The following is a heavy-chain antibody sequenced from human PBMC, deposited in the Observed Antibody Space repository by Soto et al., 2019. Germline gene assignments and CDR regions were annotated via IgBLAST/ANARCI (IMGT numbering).Heavy chain of an antibody. Sequence: GGSLRLSCAASGFTFSSYAMHWVRQAPGKGLEWVAVISYDGSNKYYADSVKGRFTISRDNSKNTLYLQMNSLSAEDTAVYYCARDGRSLRYFDWPKYYYYGMDVWGQGTTVTVSS. CDR2: ISYDGSNK. D-gene: IGHD3-9*01. CDR1: GFTFSSYA. CDR3: ARDGRSLRYFDWPKYYYYGMDV. J-gene: IGHJ6*02. V-gene: IGHV3-30-3*01.